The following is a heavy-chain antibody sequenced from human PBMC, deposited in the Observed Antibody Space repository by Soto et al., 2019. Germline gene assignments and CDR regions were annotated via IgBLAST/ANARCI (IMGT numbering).Heavy chain of an antibody. CDR1: DGSVTSSSYF. V-gene: IGHV4-39*01. Sequence: SETLSLTCTVSDGSVTSSSYFWGWVRQPPGKGLEWMGSIYYSGSTYYNPSLKGRVTISIDTPKNQFSLKLSSVTAADTAVYYCARSLRGSYYDSGGHFDAWGQGTLVTVSS. CDR3: ARSLRGSYYDSGGHFDA. CDR2: IYYSGST. D-gene: IGHD3-22*01. J-gene: IGHJ5*02.